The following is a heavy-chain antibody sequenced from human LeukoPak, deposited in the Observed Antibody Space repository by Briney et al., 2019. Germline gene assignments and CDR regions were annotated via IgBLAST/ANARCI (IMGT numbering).Heavy chain of an antibody. Sequence: PGGSLRLSCVASGFTLRSYVMNWVRQTPGKGLEWVSSISGSGDSTFYADSVKGRFSISRDNSKNTLYLQVNGLRTEDTAVYYCAREVRIAAAIDYWGQGTLVTVSS. D-gene: IGHD6-13*01. CDR1: GFTLRSYV. CDR2: ISGSGDST. J-gene: IGHJ4*02. V-gene: IGHV3-23*01. CDR3: AREVRIAAAIDY.